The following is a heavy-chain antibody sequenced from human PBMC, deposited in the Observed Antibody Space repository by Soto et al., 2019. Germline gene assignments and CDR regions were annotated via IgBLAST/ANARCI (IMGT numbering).Heavy chain of an antibody. CDR1: GGSISSYY. V-gene: IGHV4-39*02. CDR3: AREADSSGFDY. CDR2: IYYSGST. Sequence: SETLSLTCTVSGGSISSYYWGWIRQPPGKGLEWIGSIYYSGSTYYNPSLKSRVTISVDTSKNQFSLKLSSVTAADTAVYYCAREADSSGFDYWGQGTLVTVSS. D-gene: IGHD3-22*01. J-gene: IGHJ4*02.